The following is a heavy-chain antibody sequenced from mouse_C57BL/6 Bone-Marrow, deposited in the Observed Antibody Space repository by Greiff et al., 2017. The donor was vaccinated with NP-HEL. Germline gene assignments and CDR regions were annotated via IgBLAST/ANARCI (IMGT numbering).Heavy chain of an antibody. D-gene: IGHD2-5*01. CDR1: EYEFPSHD. CDR3: ARSDYSNYWFAY. CDR2: INSDGGST. V-gene: IGHV5-2*01. Sequence: DVMLVESGGGLVQPGESLKLSCESNEYEFPSHDMSWVRKTPEKRLELVAAINSDGGSTYYPDTMERRFIISRDNTTKTLYLQMSSLRSADTALYYCARSDYSNYWFAYWGQGTLVTVSA. J-gene: IGHJ3*01.